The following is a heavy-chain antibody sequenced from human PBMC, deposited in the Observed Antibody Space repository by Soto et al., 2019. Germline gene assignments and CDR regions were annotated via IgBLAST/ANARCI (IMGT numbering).Heavy chain of an antibody. Sequence: ASVKVSCKASGYTFTSYGISWVRQAPGQGLERMGWISAYSGNTGYAQKFQGRVTMTRNTSISTAYMELSSLRSEDTAVYYCARGPGGSIDYWGQGTLVTVSS. CDR3: ARGPGGSIDY. V-gene: IGHV1-8*02. CDR1: GYTFTSYG. J-gene: IGHJ4*02. CDR2: ISAYSGNT.